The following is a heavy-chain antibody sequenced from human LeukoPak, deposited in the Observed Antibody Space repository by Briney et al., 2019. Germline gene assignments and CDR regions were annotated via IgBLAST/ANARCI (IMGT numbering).Heavy chain of an antibody. Sequence: GGSPRLSCAASGFTFSDYYMSWIRQAPGKGLEWVSYISSSGSTIYYADSVKGRFTISRDNAKNSLYLQMNSLRAEDTAVYYCARALRLPAATFDYWGQGTLVTVSS. J-gene: IGHJ4*02. V-gene: IGHV3-11*04. CDR3: ARALRLPAATFDY. D-gene: IGHD2-2*01. CDR2: ISSSGSTI. CDR1: GFTFSDYY.